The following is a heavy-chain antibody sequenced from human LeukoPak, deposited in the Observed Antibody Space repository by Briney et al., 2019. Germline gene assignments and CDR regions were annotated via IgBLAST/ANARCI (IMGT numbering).Heavy chain of an antibody. CDR1: GFTFSSYA. CDR2: ISYDGSDK. Sequence: GGSLRLSCAASGFTFSSYAIQWVRQAPGKGLEWVAVISYDGSDKNYADSVKGRFTISRDNSMDTLYLQMNSLRAEDTAVYYCARAVYRTGGYYIDYWGQGILVTVSS. CDR3: ARAVYRTGGYYIDY. J-gene: IGHJ4*02. D-gene: IGHD6-19*01. V-gene: IGHV3-30*04.